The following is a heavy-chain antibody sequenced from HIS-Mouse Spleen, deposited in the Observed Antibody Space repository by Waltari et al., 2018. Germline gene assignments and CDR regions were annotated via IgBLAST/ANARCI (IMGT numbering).Heavy chain of an antibody. J-gene: IGHJ4*02. CDR1: GFTFSSYA. CDR3: ARAPHDADYGVVFDY. CDR2: ISYDGSNK. Sequence: QVQLVESGGGVVQPGRSLRLSCAASGFTFSSYAMHWVRQAPGKGVEWVAVISYDGSNKYYADSVKGRFTISRDNSKNTLYLQMNSLRAEDTAVYYCARAPHDADYGVVFDYWGQGTLVTVSS. V-gene: IGHV3-30*04. D-gene: IGHD4-17*01.